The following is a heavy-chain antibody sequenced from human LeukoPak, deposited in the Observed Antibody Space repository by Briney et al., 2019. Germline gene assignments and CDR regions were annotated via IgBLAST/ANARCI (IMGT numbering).Heavy chain of an antibody. Sequence: GESLKISCRGSGYSFTSYWIGWVRQIPGKGLEWMGIIYPGDSDTRYTPSFQCQVAISADKSISTAYLQWSSLKASDSAMYYCATNTMFRGIHAFDIWGQGTMVTVSS. V-gene: IGHV5-51*01. CDR3: ATNTMFRGIHAFDI. CDR1: GYSFTSYW. J-gene: IGHJ3*02. D-gene: IGHD3-10*01. CDR2: IYPGDSDT.